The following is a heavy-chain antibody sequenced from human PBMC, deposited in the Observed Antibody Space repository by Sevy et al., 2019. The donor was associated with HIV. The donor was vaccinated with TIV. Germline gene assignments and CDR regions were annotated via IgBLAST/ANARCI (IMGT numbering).Heavy chain of an antibody. CDR2: ISPHNGDT. D-gene: IGHD2-15*01. CDR3: ARAYCSGGRCYSLAY. CDR1: GYTFSTYR. V-gene: IGHV1-18*01. J-gene: IGHJ4*02. Sequence: ASVKVSCKISGYTFSTYRITWVRQAPGQGLEWMGWISPHNGDTNYAQKLQDRITMITDTSTNTAFMELTSLSSDDTAVYYCARAYCSGGRCYSLAYWGQGTLVTVSS.